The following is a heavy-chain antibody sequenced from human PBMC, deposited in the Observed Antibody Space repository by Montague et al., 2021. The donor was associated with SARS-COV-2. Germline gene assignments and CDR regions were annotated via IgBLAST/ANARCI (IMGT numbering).Heavy chain of an antibody. D-gene: IGHD2-2*01. V-gene: IGHV3-48*01. CDR1: GFTFNSHS. CDR3: AKAFLGTTAAFDF. J-gene: IGHJ4*02. Sequence: SLRLSCAASGFTFNSHSMNWVRQAPGKGLEWVSFISSGSDTKYYIDSVKGRFTISRDNSKNTLYLQINSPRAEDTAVYYCAKAFLGTTAAFDFWGQGTLVTVSS. CDR2: ISSGSDTK.